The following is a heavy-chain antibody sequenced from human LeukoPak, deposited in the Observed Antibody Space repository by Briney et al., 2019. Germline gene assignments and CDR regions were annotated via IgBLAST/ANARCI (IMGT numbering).Heavy chain of an antibody. D-gene: IGHD2-2*01. CDR3: ARDAPNCSSTSCYLNWFDP. CDR2: IYTSGST. J-gene: IGHJ5*02. CDR1: GGSISSYY. V-gene: IGHV4-4*07. Sequence: SETLSLICTVSGGSISSYYWSWIRQPAGKGLEWIGRIYTSGSTNYNPSLKSRVTMSVDTSKNQFSLKLSSVTAADTAVYYCARDAPNCSSTSCYLNWFDPWGQGTLVTVSS.